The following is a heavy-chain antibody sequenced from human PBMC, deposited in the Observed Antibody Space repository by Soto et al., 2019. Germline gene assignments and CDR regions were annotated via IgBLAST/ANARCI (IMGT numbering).Heavy chain of an antibody. D-gene: IGHD3-10*01. J-gene: IGHJ6*03. V-gene: IGHV3-15*05. Sequence: EVQLVESGGGLVKPGGSLRLSCAASGFTFSNAWMSWVRQAPGKGLEWVGRIKSKTDGGTTDYAAPVKGRFTISREDSKNTLYLQMNSLKTEDTAVYYCTTYYYGSGSYYNYYYYYMDVWGKGTTVTVSS. CDR1: GFTFSNAW. CDR3: TTYYYGSGSYYNYYYYYMDV. CDR2: IKSKTDGGTT.